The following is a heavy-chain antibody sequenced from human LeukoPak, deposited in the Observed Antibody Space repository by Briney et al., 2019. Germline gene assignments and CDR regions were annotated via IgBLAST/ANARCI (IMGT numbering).Heavy chain of an antibody. V-gene: IGHV1-2*02. CDR1: GYTFTGYY. CDR2: INPLSGGT. J-gene: IGHJ5*02. D-gene: IGHD3-10*01. Sequence: ASVKVSCKASGYTFTGYYMHWVRQAPGQGLEWMGWINPLSGGTNYAQKFQGRVTMTRDTSISTAYMELSRLRPDDTAVYYCAREDYGSGSYYNEDNWFDPWGQGTLVTVSS. CDR3: AREDYGSGSYYNEDNWFDP.